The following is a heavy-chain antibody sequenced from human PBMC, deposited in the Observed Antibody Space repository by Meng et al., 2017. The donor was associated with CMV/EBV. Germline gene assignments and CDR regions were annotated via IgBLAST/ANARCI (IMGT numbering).Heavy chain of an antibody. D-gene: IGHD3-3*01. CDR2: ISAYNGNT. CDR1: GYTFASYG. CDR3: ARGITIFGVVNWTGDYFDY. Sequence: ASVKVSCKASGYTFASYGISWVRQAPGQGLEWMGWISAYNGNTNHAQKLQGRVTMTTDTSTSTAYMELRSLRSDDTAVYYCARGITIFGVVNWTGDYFDYWGQGTLVTVSS. J-gene: IGHJ4*02. V-gene: IGHV1-18*01.